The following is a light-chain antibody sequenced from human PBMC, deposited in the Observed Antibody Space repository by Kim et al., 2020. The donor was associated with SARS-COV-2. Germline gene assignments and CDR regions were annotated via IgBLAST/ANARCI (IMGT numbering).Light chain of an antibody. CDR2: GAS. J-gene: IGKJ1*01. CDR1: QSVSSSY. V-gene: IGKV3-20*01. CDR3: QQYGSSPPWT. Sequence: PGERATLSCRASQSVSSSYLAWYQQKPGQAPRFLIYGASSRATGIPDRFSVSGSGTDFTLTISRLEPEDFAVYYCQQYGSSPPWTFGQGTKVDIK.